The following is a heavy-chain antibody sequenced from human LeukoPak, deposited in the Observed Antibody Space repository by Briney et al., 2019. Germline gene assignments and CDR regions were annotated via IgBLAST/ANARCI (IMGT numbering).Heavy chain of an antibody. CDR3: AREGYSYGKNWFDP. Sequence: KPSETLSLTCTVSGGGSISSSSYYWGWIRQPPEKGLEWIGSVYYSGHTYYNPSLKSRVTISLDTSKNQFSLKVSSVTAADTAVYYCAREGYSYGKNWFDPWGQGTLVTVSS. D-gene: IGHD5-18*01. J-gene: IGHJ5*02. CDR1: GGGSISSSSYY. V-gene: IGHV4-39*07. CDR2: VYYSGHT.